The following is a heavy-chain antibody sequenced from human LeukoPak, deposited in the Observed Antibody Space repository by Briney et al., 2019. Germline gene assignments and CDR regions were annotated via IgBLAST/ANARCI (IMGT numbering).Heavy chain of an antibody. CDR3: ARDGDHGADFGGNWFDP. D-gene: IGHD4-17*01. V-gene: IGHV4-4*07. CDR1: GGSISSYY. CDR2: IYTSGST. Sequence: PSETLSLTCTVSGGSISSYYWSWIRQPAGKGLEWIGRIYTSGSTNYNPSLKSRVTMSVDTSKNQFSLKLSSVTAADTAVYYCARDGDHGADFGGNWFDPWGQGTLVTVSS. J-gene: IGHJ5*02.